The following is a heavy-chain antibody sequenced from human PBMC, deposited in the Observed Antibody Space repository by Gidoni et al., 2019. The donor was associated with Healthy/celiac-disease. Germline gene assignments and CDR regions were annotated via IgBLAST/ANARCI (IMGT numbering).Heavy chain of an antibody. CDR1: GFTFSSYA. CDR3: ARDQYTYYYDSSAYSGAFDI. V-gene: IGHV3-30-3*01. D-gene: IGHD3-22*01. Sequence: QVQLVESGGGVVQPGRSLRLSCAASGFTFSSYAMHWVRQAPGKGLEWVAVISYDGSNKYYADSVKGRFTISRDNSKNTLYLQMNSLRAEDTAVYYCARDQYTYYYDSSAYSGAFDIWGQGTMVTVSS. CDR2: ISYDGSNK. J-gene: IGHJ3*02.